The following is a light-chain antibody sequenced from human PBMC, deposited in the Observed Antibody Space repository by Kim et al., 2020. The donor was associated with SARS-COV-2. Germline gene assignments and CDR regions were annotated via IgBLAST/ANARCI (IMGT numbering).Light chain of an antibody. V-gene: IGKV3-15*01. CDR3: QHYNNFPLI. CDR1: QSVSGN. CDR2: GAS. J-gene: IGKJ4*01. Sequence: EIVMMQSPVTLSVSPGERATLSCRASQSVSGNLAWYQQKPGQAPSLLIYGASTRATGIPARFSGSGSGTEFTLTISSLQSEDIAVYYCQHYNNFPLIFGGGTKVDIK.